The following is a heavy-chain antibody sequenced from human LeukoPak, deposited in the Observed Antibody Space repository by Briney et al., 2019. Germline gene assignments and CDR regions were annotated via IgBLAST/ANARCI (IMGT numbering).Heavy chain of an antibody. CDR3: AQPLGSVNDY. D-gene: IGHD3-16*01. J-gene: IGHJ4*02. Sequence: GGSLRLSCAASGFTFSSYGMHWVRQAPGKGLEWVAVISYDGSNKYYADSVKGRFTISRDNSKNTLYLQMNSLRAEDTAVYYCAQPLGSVNDYWGQGTLVTVSS. CDR1: GFTFSSYG. V-gene: IGHV3-30*03. CDR2: ISYDGSNK.